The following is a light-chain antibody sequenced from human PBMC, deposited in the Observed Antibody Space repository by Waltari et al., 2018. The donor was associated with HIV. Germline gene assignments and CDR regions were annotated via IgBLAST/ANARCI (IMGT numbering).Light chain of an antibody. CDR3: HQRSNWPIT. Sequence: EIVLTQSPGTLTLSPGERATLSCRASQCVSSYLAWYQQKPGQAPRLPSYGASSRATGIPARFSGSGSGTDFTLTISSLEPGDFGVYYCHQRSNWPITFGQGTRLEIK. J-gene: IGKJ5*01. V-gene: IGKV3-11*01. CDR1: QCVSSY. CDR2: GAS.